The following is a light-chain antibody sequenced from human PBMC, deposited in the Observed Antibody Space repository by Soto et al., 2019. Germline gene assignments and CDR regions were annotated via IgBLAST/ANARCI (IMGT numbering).Light chain of an antibody. J-gene: IGKJ3*01. V-gene: IGKV2-28*01. CDR2: WGS. CDR3: MQALQTPLT. Sequence: DIVMAQSPLSLPVTPGEPASISCRSSQSLLHSNGYTYLDWYLQKPGQSPQLLIYWGSNRASGVPDRFSGSGSGTDFTLKISRVEAEDAGVYYCMQALQTPLTFGPGTKVDIK. CDR1: QSLLHSNGYTY.